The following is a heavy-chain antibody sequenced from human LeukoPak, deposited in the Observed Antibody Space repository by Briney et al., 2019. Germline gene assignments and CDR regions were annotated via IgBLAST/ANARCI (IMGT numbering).Heavy chain of an antibody. V-gene: IGHV4-59*01. CDR2: IYYSGNT. CDR3: ARGPTRYYFGY. Sequence: SETLSLTCTVSGGFTTNYHWRWIRQPPGKALEWIGYIYYSGNTNCNPSLKSRVTISVDTSNNRFSLNLSSVTAADTAVYYCARGPTRYYFGYWGQGTLVTVSS. CDR1: GGFTTNYH. J-gene: IGHJ4*02.